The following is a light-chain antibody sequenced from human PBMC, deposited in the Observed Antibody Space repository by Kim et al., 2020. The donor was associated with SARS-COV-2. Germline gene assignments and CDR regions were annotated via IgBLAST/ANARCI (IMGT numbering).Light chain of an antibody. Sequence: SYELTQPPSVSVSPGQTASITCSGDKLGDKYACWYQQKPGQSPVLVIYQDNKRPSGIPERFSGSNSGNTATLTISGTQAMDEADYYCQAWDSSTAEFGGGTQLTVL. CDR1: KLGDKY. CDR3: QAWDSSTAE. J-gene: IGLJ3*02. V-gene: IGLV3-1*01. CDR2: QDN.